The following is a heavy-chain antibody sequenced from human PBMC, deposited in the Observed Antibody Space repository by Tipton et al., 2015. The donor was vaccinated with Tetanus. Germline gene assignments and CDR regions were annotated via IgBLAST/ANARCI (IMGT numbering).Heavy chain of an antibody. CDR2: IYYSGST. CDR3: ARGGYYYESSGSTTVPFDY. V-gene: IGHV4-30-4*01. Sequence: LRLSCTVSGGSISSGDYYWSWIRQPPGKGLEWIGYIYYSGSTYYNPSLKSRVTISVDTSKNQFSLKLSSVTAADTAVYYCARGGYYYESSGSTTVPFDYWGQGTLFTVSS. D-gene: IGHD3-22*01. J-gene: IGHJ4*02. CDR1: GGSISSGDYY.